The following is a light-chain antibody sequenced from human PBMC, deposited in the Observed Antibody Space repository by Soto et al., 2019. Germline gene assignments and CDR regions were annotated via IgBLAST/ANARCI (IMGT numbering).Light chain of an antibody. CDR1: HIVGSSH. CDR3: QQYVGWK. Sequence: ETVLTQSPGTLSLSPGERATLSCRASHIVGSSHLAWYQQKPGQAPRLLIYGASSRATGVPDRFSGSGSGTDFTLTISRLEPEDSAVYYCQQYVGWKCGQGTKVEIK. CDR2: GAS. V-gene: IGKV3-20*01. J-gene: IGKJ1*01.